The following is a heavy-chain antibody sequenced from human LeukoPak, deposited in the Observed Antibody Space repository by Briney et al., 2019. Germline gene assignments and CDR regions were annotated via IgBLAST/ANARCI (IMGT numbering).Heavy chain of an antibody. CDR1: GGSISSGGYY. J-gene: IGHJ3*02. V-gene: IGHV4-30-2*01. CDR2: IYHSGST. D-gene: IGHD3-3*01. CDR3: ARDRVTIFGVVPDAFDI. Sequence: SQTLSLTCTVSGGSISSGGYYWSWIRQPPGTGLEWIGYIYHSGSTYYNPSLKSRVTISVDRSKNQFSLKLSSVTAADTAVYYCARDRVTIFGVVPDAFDIWGQGTMVTVSS.